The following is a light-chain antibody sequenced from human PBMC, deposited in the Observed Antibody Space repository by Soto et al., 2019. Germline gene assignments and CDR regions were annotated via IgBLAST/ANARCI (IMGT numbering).Light chain of an antibody. J-gene: IGKJ1*01. CDR1: QHVATN. CDR3: QQYTTWPPWT. CDR2: GAS. Sequence: EIVMTQSPVTLSVSPGERATLSCRASQHVATNLAWYQQKPGQAPRLLIYGASTRATGIPARFSGSGSGTEFTLTILSLQSDDFAVYYCQQYTTWPPWTVGQGTKVDFK. V-gene: IGKV3-15*01.